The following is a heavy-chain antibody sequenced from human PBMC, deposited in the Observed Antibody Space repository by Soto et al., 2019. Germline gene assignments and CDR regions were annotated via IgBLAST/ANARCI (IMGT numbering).Heavy chain of an antibody. CDR3: ARDPLLWFGDPRGYFDY. Sequence: SETLSLTCAVSGYSISSGYYWGWIRQPPGKGLEWIGSIYHSGSTYYNPSLKSRVTISVDTSKNQFSLKLSSVTAADTAVYYCARDPLLWFGDPRGYFDYWGQGTLVTVS. CDR2: IYHSGST. D-gene: IGHD3-10*01. J-gene: IGHJ4*02. CDR1: GYSISSGYY. V-gene: IGHV4-38-2*02.